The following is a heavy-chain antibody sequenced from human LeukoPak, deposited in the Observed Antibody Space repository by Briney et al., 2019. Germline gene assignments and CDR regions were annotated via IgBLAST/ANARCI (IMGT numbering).Heavy chain of an antibody. J-gene: IGHJ4*02. CDR1: GFSFISYG. D-gene: IGHD4-17*01. Sequence: GGSLRLSCAASGFSFISYGMHWVRQAPGKGLEWVGVISDDGRSKDYADSVRGRFTISRDNSKDTLYLQMNSLRDEDTAVYYCAKRPSDYGDYVSYFDYWGQGTLVTVSS. CDR2: ISDDGRSK. V-gene: IGHV3-30*18. CDR3: AKRPSDYGDYVSYFDY.